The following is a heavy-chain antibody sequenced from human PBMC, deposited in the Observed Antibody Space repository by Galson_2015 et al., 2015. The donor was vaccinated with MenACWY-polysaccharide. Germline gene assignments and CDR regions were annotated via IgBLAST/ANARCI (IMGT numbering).Heavy chain of an antibody. J-gene: IGHJ4*02. CDR2: ITTSSNSI. CDR3: AREGFYDSSGYCDY. D-gene: IGHD3-22*01. CDR1: GFTFSLYS. Sequence: SLRLSCAASGFTFSLYSMNWVRQAPGKGLEWVSSITTSSNSIYYADSVKGRFTISRDNAKNSLYLQMNSLRVEDTAVYFCAREGFYDSSGYCDYWGQGTLVTVSS. V-gene: IGHV3-21*01.